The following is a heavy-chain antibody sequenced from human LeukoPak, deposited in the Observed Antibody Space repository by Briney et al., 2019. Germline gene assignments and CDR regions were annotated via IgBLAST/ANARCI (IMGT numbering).Heavy chain of an antibody. CDR3: ARDFLWFGELDSTGMDV. Sequence: GGSLRLSCAASGFTFSSYGMHWVRQAPGKGLEWVAVISYDGSNKYYADSVKGRFTISRDNSKNTLYLQMNSLRAEDTAVYYCARDFLWFGELDSTGMDVWGQGTTVTVSS. V-gene: IGHV3-30*03. D-gene: IGHD3-10*01. J-gene: IGHJ6*02. CDR1: GFTFSSYG. CDR2: ISYDGSNK.